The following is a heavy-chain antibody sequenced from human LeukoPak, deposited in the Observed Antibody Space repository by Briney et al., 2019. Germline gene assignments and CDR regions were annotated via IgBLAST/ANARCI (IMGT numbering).Heavy chain of an antibody. D-gene: IGHD6-13*01. CDR3: ARGSIAADTNDAFDI. Sequence: GGSLRLSCAASGFTFSDYYMSWIRQAPGKGLEWVSYISSSGSTIYYADSVKGRFTISRDNAENSLYLQMNSLRAEDTAVYYCARGSIAADTNDAFDIWGQGTMVTVSS. CDR1: GFTFSDYY. J-gene: IGHJ3*02. CDR2: ISSSGSTI. V-gene: IGHV3-11*01.